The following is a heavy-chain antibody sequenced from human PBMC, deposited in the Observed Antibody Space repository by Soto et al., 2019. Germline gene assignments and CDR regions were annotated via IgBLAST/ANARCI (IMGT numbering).Heavy chain of an antibody. V-gene: IGHV1-24*01. CDR1: GYTLTELS. J-gene: IGHJ6*03. Sequence: ASVKVSCKVSGYTLTELSMHWVRQAPGKGLEWMGGFDPEDGETIYAQKFQGRVTMTEDTSTDTAYMVLSSLRSEDTAVYYCATNGRRGYYYYMDVWGKGTTVTVSS. CDR3: ATNGRRGYYYYMDV. CDR2: FDPEDGET.